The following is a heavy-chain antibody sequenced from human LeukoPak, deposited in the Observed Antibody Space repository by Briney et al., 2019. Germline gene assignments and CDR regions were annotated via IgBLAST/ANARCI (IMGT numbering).Heavy chain of an antibody. V-gene: IGHV3-7*01. CDR2: IKQDGSQE. Sequence: PGGSLRLSCAASGFTFSSHWMSWVRQAPGKGLEWVAHIKQDGSQEYYVDSVKGRFTISRDSAKNSLYLQMNSLRAEDTAVYYCARGVPYDSWSGPHYSDYWGQGTLVTVSS. J-gene: IGHJ4*02. CDR3: ARGVPYDSWSGPHYSDY. D-gene: IGHD3-3*01. CDR1: GFTFSSHW.